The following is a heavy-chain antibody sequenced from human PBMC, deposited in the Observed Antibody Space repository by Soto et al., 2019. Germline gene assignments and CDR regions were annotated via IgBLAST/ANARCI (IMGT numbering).Heavy chain of an antibody. D-gene: IGHD6-6*01. CDR2: IYYSGST. CDR3: AGRGSSIAARRRSGAFDI. CDR1: GGSISSYY. Sequence: QVQLQESGPGLVKPSETLSLTCTVSGGSISSYYWSWIRQPPVKGLEWIGDIYYSGSTNYNPSLKSRVTISVDTSKNQCSLKLSSVTAADTAVYYCAGRGSSIAARRRSGAFDIWGQGTMVTVSS. J-gene: IGHJ3*02. V-gene: IGHV4-59*01.